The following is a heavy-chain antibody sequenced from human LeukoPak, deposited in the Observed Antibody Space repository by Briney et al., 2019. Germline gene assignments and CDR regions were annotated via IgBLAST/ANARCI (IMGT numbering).Heavy chain of an antibody. D-gene: IGHD5-24*01. J-gene: IGHJ4*02. CDR2: IYYSGST. CDR1: GGSISSSSYY. V-gene: IGHV4-39*07. Sequence: SETLSLTCTVSGGSISSSSYYWGWIRQPPGKGLEWIGSIYYSGSTYYNPSLKSRVTISVDTSKNQFSLKLSSVTAADTAVYYCARGEMATIGRRFFYFDYRGQGTLVTVSS. CDR3: ARGEMATIGRRFFYFDY.